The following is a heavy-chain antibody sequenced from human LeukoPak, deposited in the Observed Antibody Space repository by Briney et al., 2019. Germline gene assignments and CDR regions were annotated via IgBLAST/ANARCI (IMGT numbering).Heavy chain of an antibody. V-gene: IGHV1-2*02. CDR2: INPNSGGT. CDR1: GYTFTSYG. J-gene: IGHJ4*02. Sequence: ASVKVSCKASGYTFTSYGNSWVRQAPGQGLDWMGWINPNSGGTNDAQKFQGRVTMTTDTSISTAYMELSRLRSDDTAVYYCARGGWSGYSYGSEPEKYFDYWGQGTLVTVSS. CDR3: ARGGWSGYSYGSEPEKYFDY. D-gene: IGHD5-18*01.